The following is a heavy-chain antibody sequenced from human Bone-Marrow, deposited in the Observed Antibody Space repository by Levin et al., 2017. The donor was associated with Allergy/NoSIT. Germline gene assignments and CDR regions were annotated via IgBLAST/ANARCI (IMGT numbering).Heavy chain of an antibody. Sequence: GGSLRLSCAASGFTFDDYAMHWVRQAPGKGLEWVSGISWNSGSIGYADSVKGRFTISRDNAKNSLYLQMNSLRAEDTALYYCAKEASNHKAFNWFDPWGQGTLVTVSS. D-gene: IGHD4-11*01. CDR1: GFTFDDYA. J-gene: IGHJ5*02. CDR3: AKEASNHKAFNWFDP. CDR2: ISWNSGSI. V-gene: IGHV3-9*01.